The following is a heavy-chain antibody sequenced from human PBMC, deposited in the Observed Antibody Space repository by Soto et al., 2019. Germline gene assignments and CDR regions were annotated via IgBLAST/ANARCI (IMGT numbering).Heavy chain of an antibody. D-gene: IGHD3-10*01. Sequence: ASVKVSCKVSGYTLTELSMHWVRQAPGKGLERMGGFDPEDGETIYAQKFQGRVTMTEYTSTDSAYMELSSLRSEDTAVYYCATPDPLLLWFGELSLDYWGQGTLVTVSS. CDR2: FDPEDGET. CDR3: ATPDPLLLWFGELSLDY. V-gene: IGHV1-24*01. J-gene: IGHJ4*02. CDR1: GYTLTELS.